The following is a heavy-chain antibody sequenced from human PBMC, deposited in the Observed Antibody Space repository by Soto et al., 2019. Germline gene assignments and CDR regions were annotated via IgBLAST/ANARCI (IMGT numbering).Heavy chain of an antibody. CDR2: IYYSGST. D-gene: IGHD2-2*01. Sequence: PGGSLRLSCAASGFTFSSYAMSWVRQPPGKGLEWIGYIYYSGSTNYNPSLKSRVTISVDTSKNQFSLKLSSVTAADTAVYYCARVRGSSYGMDVWGQGTTVTVSS. V-gene: IGHV4-59*01. CDR3: ARVRGSSYGMDV. J-gene: IGHJ6*02. CDR1: GFTFSSYA.